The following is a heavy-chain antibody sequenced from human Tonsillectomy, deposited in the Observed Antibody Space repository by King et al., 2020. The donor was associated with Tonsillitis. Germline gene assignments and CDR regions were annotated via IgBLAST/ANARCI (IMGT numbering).Heavy chain of an antibody. CDR1: GFTFSTYA. CDR2: ISCDGSNR. J-gene: IGHJ6*02. V-gene: IGHV3-30*18. D-gene: IGHD3-3*02. Sequence: VQLVESGGGVVQPGRSLRLSCAASGFTFSTYAMHWVRQAPGKGLEWLGVISCDGSNRKYADSVKGRFTISRDNSKSTLHLQMNSLRSEDTAIYHCAKDLSLLEWTIGLDVWGQGTTVIVSS. CDR3: AKDLSLLEWTIGLDV.